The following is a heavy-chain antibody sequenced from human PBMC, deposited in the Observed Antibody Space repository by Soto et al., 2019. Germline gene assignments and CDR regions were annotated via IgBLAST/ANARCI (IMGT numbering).Heavy chain of an antibody. CDR1: GFTFSSYA. V-gene: IGHV3-23*01. J-gene: IGHJ4*02. Sequence: EVQLLESGGGLVQPGGSLRLSCAASGFTFSSYAMSWVRQAPGKGLEWVSAISGSGGSTYYADSVKGRFTISRDNYTNTLYLQLTSLRAEYTAVYYCATAVGYSSGLDSFDYFGQGTLVTVSS. CDR2: ISGSGGST. CDR3: ATAVGYSSGLDSFDY. D-gene: IGHD6-19*01.